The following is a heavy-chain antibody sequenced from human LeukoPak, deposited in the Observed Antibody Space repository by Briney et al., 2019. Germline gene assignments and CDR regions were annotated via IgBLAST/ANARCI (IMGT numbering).Heavy chain of an antibody. D-gene: IGHD5-18*01. CDR3: ARGLIQPGSDY. J-gene: IGHJ4*02. CDR1: GFTFSSYA. V-gene: IGHV3-30-3*01. CDR2: ISYDGSNK. Sequence: GGSLRLSCAASGFTFSSYAMHWVRQAPGKGLEWVAVISYDGSNKYYADSVKGQFTISRDNSKNTLYLQMNSLRAEDTAVYYCARGLIQPGSDYWGQGTLVTVSS.